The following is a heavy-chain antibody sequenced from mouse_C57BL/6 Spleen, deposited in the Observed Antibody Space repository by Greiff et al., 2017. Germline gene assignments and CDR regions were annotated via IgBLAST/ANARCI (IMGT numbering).Heavy chain of an antibody. CDR3: ARVNDYFDY. V-gene: IGHV5-16*01. CDR1: GFTFSDYY. Sequence: EVNLVESEGGLVQPGSSMKLSCTASGFTFSDYYMAWVRQVPEKGLEWVANINYDGSSTYYLDSLKSRFIISRDNAKNILYLQMSSLKSEDTATYYCARVNDYFDYWGQGTTLTVSS. J-gene: IGHJ2*01. CDR2: INYDGSST.